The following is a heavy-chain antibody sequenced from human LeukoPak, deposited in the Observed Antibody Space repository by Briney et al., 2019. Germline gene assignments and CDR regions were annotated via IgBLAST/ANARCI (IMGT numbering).Heavy chain of an antibody. CDR1: GFNFSDHY. CDR2: ISNRGYSK. J-gene: IGHJ4*02. CDR3: ARSKRTYDF. V-gene: IGHV3-11*01. Sequence: GGSLRLSCGVSGFNFSDHYMTWIRQAPGRGLEWVSYISNRGYSKYYADSVKGRFTISRDNSNNSLYLQMNSLRAEDTAVYYCARSKRTYDFWGQGTLVTVSS.